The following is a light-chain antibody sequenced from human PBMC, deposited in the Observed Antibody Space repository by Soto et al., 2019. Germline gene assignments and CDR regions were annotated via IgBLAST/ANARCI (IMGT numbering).Light chain of an antibody. Sequence: EIVLTQSPGTLSLSPGERATLSCRASQSVSSSYLAWYQQKPGQAPRLLIYGASSRATGIPDRFSGSGSGTDFTLTISRQEPEDFAVYYCQQYGSPYTFGQGTKLEIK. V-gene: IGKV3-20*01. CDR2: GAS. CDR3: QQYGSPYT. CDR1: QSVSSSY. J-gene: IGKJ2*01.